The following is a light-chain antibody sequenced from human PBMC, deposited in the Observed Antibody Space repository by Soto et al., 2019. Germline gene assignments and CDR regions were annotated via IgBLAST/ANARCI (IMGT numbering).Light chain of an antibody. Sequence: QSALTQPPSASGTPRQRVTMSCSGSGSNTGSSTVNWYQQLPGTAPRLLIYNNNQRPSGVPDRFSGSKSGTSASLAISGLQSDDEADYYCAAWDGSLHGYVFGTGTKVTVL. CDR1: GSNTGSST. CDR2: NNN. CDR3: AAWDGSLHGYV. V-gene: IGLV1-44*01. J-gene: IGLJ1*01.